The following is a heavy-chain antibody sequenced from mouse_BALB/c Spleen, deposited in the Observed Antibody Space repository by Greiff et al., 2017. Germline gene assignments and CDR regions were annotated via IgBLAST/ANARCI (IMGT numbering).Heavy chain of an antibody. CDR3: TANWDEGGY. CDR2: IRLKSDNYAT. CDR1: GFTFSSYW. J-gene: IGHJ2*01. D-gene: IGHD4-1*02. Sequence: EVKLMESGGGLVQPGGSMKLSCVASGFTFSSYWMSWVRQSPEKGLEWVAEIRLKSDNYATHYAESVKGKFTISRDDSKSRLYLQMNSLRAEDTGIYYCTANWDEGGYWGQGTTLTVSS. V-gene: IGHV6-3*01.